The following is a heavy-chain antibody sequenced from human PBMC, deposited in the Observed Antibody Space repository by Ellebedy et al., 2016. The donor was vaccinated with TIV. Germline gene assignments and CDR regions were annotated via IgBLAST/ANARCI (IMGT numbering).Heavy chain of an antibody. J-gene: IGHJ4*02. Sequence: MPSETLSLTCTVSGASLSSAYWSWIRPSAGKGLEWFGRIYTSGDTDYNPSLKSRVTMSVDTSKNHFSLKLTSVTAADTAKYYCARGGSFANFWGQGILVTVSS. CDR3: ARGGSFANF. V-gene: IGHV4-4*07. D-gene: IGHD1-26*01. CDR1: GASLSSAY. CDR2: IYTSGDT.